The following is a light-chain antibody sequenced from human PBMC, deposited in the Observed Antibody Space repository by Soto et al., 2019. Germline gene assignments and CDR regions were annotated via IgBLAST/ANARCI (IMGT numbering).Light chain of an antibody. CDR1: SSDVGAYNY. CDR2: EVS. CDR3: SAHTTSFTFV. V-gene: IGLV2-14*01. J-gene: IGLJ1*01. Sequence: QSVLTQPASVSGSPGQSITISCTGTSSDVGAYNYVSWYQQHPGKAPKLMIYEVSYRPSGVSDRFSGSRSGNTASLTISGLQPEDEATYYCSAHTTSFTFVFGPGTKLTVL.